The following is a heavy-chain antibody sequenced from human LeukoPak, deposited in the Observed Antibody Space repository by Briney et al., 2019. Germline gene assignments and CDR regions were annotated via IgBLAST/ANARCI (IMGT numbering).Heavy chain of an antibody. V-gene: IGHV1-18*01. CDR1: GYTFTSYG. D-gene: IGHD3-10*01. CDR2: ISAYNGNT. J-gene: IGHJ6*02. CDR3: ARGPSGSYPYYYYDYGMDV. Sequence: ASVKVSCKASGYTFTSYGISWVRQAPGQGLEWMGWISAYNGNTSYAQKLQGRVTMTTDTSTSTAYMELRSLRSDDTAVYYCARGPSGSYPYYYYDYGMDVWGQGTTVTVSS.